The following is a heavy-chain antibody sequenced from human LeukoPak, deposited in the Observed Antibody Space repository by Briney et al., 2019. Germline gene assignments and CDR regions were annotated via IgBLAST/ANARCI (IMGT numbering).Heavy chain of an antibody. V-gene: IGHV1-2*02. CDR3: ASEGELVKTFDY. D-gene: IGHD1-7*01. CDR1: GGTFSSYA. J-gene: IGHJ4*02. Sequence: ASVKVSCKASGGTFSSYAISWVRQAPGQGLEWMGWINPNSGGTNYAQKFQGRVTMTRDTSISTAYMELSRLRSDDTAVYYCASEGELVKTFDYWGQGTLVTVSS. CDR2: INPNSGGT.